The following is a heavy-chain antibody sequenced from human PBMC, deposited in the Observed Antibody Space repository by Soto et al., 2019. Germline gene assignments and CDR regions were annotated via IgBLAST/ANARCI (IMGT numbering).Heavy chain of an antibody. CDR2: ISSRSYTI. CDR3: ARGGSSSDNGMDL. CDR1: GFSFSTYS. V-gene: IGHV3-48*02. J-gene: IGHJ6*02. D-gene: IGHD6-6*01. Sequence: EVQLVESGGGLVQPGGSLRLSCAASGFSFSTYSMNWVRQAPGKGLEWVSYISSRSYTIYYVDSVKGRFTISRDNAKNSLYLQMNSLRDEDTAVYYCARGGSSSDNGMDLWGQGTTVTVSS.